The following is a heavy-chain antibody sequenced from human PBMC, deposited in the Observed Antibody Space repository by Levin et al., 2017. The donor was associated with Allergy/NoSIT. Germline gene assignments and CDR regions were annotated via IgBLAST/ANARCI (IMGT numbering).Heavy chain of an antibody. Sequence: GGSLRLSCAVSGFTFSNFYMTWVRQAPGRGLEWVANIKQDGSEKYYVDSVKDRFTISRDNAKNSLYLQMNSLTADDTAVYYCAGGDGWLTIYWGQGTLATVSS. D-gene: IGHD4/OR15-4a*01. CDR2: IKQDGSEK. J-gene: IGHJ4*02. CDR3: AGGDGWLTIY. CDR1: GFTFSNFY. V-gene: IGHV3-7*01.